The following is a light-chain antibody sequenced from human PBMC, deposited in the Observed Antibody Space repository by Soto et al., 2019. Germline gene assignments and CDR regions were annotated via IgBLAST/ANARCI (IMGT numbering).Light chain of an antibody. J-gene: IGKJ4*02. V-gene: IGKV3-15*01. CDR3: QQCKNSQWT. CDR2: GAS. CDR1: QSVSRY. Sequence: DIAMTQSPASLSVSVGDRVTLPCRASQSVSRYLAWYQQKPGQAPRLLIHGASSWPTGVPARFSGSGSGTEFTLTISRLQSEDSAIYYCQQCKNSQWTFGGGTKVDIK.